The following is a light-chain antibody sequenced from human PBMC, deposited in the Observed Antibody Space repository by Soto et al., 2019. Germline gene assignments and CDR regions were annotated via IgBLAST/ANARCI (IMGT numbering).Light chain of an antibody. Sequence: EIVMTQSPATLSVSPGERATLSCRASQSVSSNLAWYQQKPGQAPRLLIYGASTRATGIPARFSGSGSGTEFTLTIRRLQYEDFAVYYCQQYNNGPPWTFGQGTKVEIK. CDR2: GAS. CDR1: QSVSSN. CDR3: QQYNNGPPWT. V-gene: IGKV3-15*01. J-gene: IGKJ1*01.